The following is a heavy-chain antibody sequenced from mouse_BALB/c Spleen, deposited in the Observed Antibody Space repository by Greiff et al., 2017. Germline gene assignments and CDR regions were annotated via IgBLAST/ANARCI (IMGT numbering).Heavy chain of an antibody. Sequence: EVMLVESGGGLVQPGGSLKLSCAASGFTFSSYGMSWVRQTPDKRLELVATINSNGGSTYYPDSVKGRFTISRDNAKNTLYLQMSSLKSEDTAMYYCARDDNYGNYYYAMDYWGQGTSVTVSS. CDR1: GFTFSSYG. V-gene: IGHV5-6-3*01. D-gene: IGHD2-1*01. J-gene: IGHJ4*01. CDR3: ARDDNYGNYYYAMDY. CDR2: INSNGGST.